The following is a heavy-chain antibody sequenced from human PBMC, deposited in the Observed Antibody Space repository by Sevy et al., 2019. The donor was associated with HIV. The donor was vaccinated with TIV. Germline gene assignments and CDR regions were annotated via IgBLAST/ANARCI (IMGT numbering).Heavy chain of an antibody. J-gene: IGHJ4*02. CDR1: GGSISSYY. CDR3: ARAEDYALLDY. Sequence: SETLSLTCTVSGGSISSYYWSWIRQPPGKGLEWIGYIYYSGSTNYNPSLKSRVTISVDTSKNQFSLKLSSVTAADTAVYYCARAEDYALLDYWGQGTLVTVSS. CDR2: IYYSGST. V-gene: IGHV4-59*01. D-gene: IGHD4-17*01.